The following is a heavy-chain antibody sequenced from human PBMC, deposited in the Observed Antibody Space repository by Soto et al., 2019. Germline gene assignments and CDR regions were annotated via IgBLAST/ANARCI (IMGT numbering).Heavy chain of an antibody. J-gene: IGHJ6*02. V-gene: IGHV4-59*01. CDR3: ARVATVTQLYYYGMDV. D-gene: IGHD4-4*01. CDR2: IYYSGST. Sequence: PSETLSLTCTVSGGSISSYYCSWIRQPPGKGLEWSGYIYYSGSTNYNPSLKSRVTISVDTSKNQFSLKLSSVTAADTAVYYCARVATVTQLYYYGMDVWGQGTTVTVSS. CDR1: GGSISSYY.